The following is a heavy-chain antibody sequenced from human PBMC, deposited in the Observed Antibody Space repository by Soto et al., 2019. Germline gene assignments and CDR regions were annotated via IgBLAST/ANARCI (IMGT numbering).Heavy chain of an antibody. V-gene: IGHV1-46*01. CDR1: GYTFTSYY. D-gene: IGHD3-10*01. J-gene: IGHJ4*02. CDR3: ARSSMVRGVIITYPFDY. CDR2: INPSGGST. Sequence: ASVKVSCKASGYTFTSYYMHWVRQAPGQGLEWMGIINPSGGSTSYAQKFQGRVTMTRDTSTSTVYMDLSSLRSEDTAVYYCARSSMVRGVIITYPFDYWGQGSLVTVSS.